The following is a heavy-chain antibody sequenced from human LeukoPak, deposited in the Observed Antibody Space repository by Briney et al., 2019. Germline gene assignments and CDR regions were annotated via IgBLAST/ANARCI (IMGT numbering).Heavy chain of an antibody. J-gene: IGHJ4*02. Sequence: GGSLRLSCAASGFTFSSYAMHWVRQAPGKGLEWAAVISYDGSNKYYADSVKGRFTISRDNSKNTLYLQMNSLRAEDTAVYYCARGADDIVVVPAARPSSLLYWGQGTLVTVSS. V-gene: IGHV3-30*04. D-gene: IGHD2-2*01. CDR3: ARGADDIVVVPAARPSSLLY. CDR2: ISYDGSNK. CDR1: GFTFSSYA.